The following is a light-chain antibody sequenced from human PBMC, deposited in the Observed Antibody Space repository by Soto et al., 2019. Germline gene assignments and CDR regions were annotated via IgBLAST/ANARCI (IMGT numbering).Light chain of an antibody. CDR2: DGS. CDR1: QSVSSN. J-gene: IGKJ5*01. V-gene: IGKV3-15*01. CDR3: KQYDDWPIT. Sequence: EMVFTQSPGTLSLSPGERSTLSCTASQSVSSNYLGWYQHKPVQAARLLIYDGSTRALGIPARLSGSESGREFNLNISSLQSEDFAVYFCKQYDDWPITFGQGTQLEIK.